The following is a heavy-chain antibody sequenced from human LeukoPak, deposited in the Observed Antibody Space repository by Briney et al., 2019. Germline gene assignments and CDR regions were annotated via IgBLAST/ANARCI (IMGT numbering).Heavy chain of an antibody. V-gene: IGHV3-48*04. J-gene: IGHJ4*02. Sequence: GGSLRLSCAASGFTFSSYSMNWVRQAPGKGLEWVSYISSSGSTIYYADSVKGRFTISRDNAKDSLYLQMNSLRAEDTAVYYCARVLRWTALDYWGQGTLVTVSS. CDR2: ISSSGSTI. CDR1: GFTFSSYS. D-gene: IGHD2-15*01. CDR3: ARVLRWTALDY.